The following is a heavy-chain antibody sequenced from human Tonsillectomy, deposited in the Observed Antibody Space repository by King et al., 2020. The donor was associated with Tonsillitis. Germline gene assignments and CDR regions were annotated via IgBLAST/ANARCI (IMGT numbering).Heavy chain of an antibody. CDR3: AKGSRPGYCSGGSCYAFDI. CDR2: ISYDGSNE. D-gene: IGHD2-15*01. CDR1: GFTFSSYG. Sequence: VQLVESGGGVVQPGRSLRLSCAASGFTFSSYGMHWVRQAPGKGLEWVAVISYDGSNEYYVDPAKGRFTISRDNSKNTLYLQMNSLRAEDTAVYYCAKGSRPGYCSGGSCYAFDIWGQGTMVTVSS. V-gene: IGHV3-30*18. J-gene: IGHJ3*02.